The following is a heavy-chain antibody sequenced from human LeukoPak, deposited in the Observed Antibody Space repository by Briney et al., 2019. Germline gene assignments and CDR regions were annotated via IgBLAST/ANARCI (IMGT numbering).Heavy chain of an antibody. CDR2: MNPASGNT. D-gene: IGHD3-16*02. Sequence: GASVKVSCKASGYTFTSYDINWVRQATGQGLEWMGYMNPASGNTGYAQKFQGRVTMTTDTSISTAYMELSSLRSEDTAVYYCARVPREIASIWGQGTMVTVS. J-gene: IGHJ3*02. CDR3: ARVPREIASI. V-gene: IGHV1-8*01. CDR1: GYTFTSYD.